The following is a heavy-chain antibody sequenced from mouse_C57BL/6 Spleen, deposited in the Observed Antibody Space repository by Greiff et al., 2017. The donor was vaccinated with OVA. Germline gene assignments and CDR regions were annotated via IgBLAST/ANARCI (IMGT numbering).Heavy chain of an antibody. V-gene: IGHV1-78*01. Sequence: VQLQQSDAELVKPGASVKISCKVSGYTFTDHTIHWMKQRPEQGLEWIGYIYPRDGSTKYNEKFKGKATLTADKSSSTAYMKLNSLTSEDSAVYFCARWGYYSSSIYWYLDVWGTGTTVTVSS. J-gene: IGHJ1*03. D-gene: IGHD1-1*01. CDR3: ARWGYYSSSIYWYLDV. CDR1: GYTFTDHT. CDR2: IYPRDGST.